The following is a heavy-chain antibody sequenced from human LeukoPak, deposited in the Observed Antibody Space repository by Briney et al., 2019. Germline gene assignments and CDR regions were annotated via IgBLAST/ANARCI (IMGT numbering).Heavy chain of an antibody. D-gene: IGHD2-15*01. J-gene: IGHJ6*02. CDR1: GYMSTGYY. V-gene: IGHV1-2*02. CDR2: INPNSGGT. CDR3: ARDLYCSGGTCFQSYYYYGMDV. Sequence: GASVKVSCKASGYMSTGYYMHWVRQAPGQGLEWIGWINPNSGGTNYAQKFQGRVTMTRDTSISTAYMELSRLRSDDTAVYYCARDLYCSGGTCFQSYYYYGMDVWGQGTTVTVSS.